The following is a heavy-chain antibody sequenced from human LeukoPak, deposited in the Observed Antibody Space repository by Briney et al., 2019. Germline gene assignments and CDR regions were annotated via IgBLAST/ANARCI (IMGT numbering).Heavy chain of an antibody. Sequence: SETLSLTCTVSGGSISSYYWSWIRQPPGKGLEWIGEINHSGSTNYNPSLKSRVTISVDTSKNQFSLKLSSVTAADTAVYYCARGGDSSGYYHVDYWGQGTLVTVSS. V-gene: IGHV4-34*01. CDR1: GGSISSYY. J-gene: IGHJ4*02. CDR2: INHSGST. CDR3: ARGGDSSGYYHVDY. D-gene: IGHD3-22*01.